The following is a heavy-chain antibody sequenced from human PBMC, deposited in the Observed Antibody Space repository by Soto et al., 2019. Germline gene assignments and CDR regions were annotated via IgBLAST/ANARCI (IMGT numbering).Heavy chain of an antibody. J-gene: IGHJ6*02. CDR1: GDVFRSYG. CDR2: IIPISGTT. Sequence: SVKVSCKASGDVFRSYGINWVRQAPGQGLEWMGGIIPISGTTNYAQKFQGRVAITADESTDTVYMELSRLRSEDAAVYFCARVRCFNGLCHTADYGMDVWGQGTTVTVSS. CDR3: ARVRCFNGLCHTADYGMDV. D-gene: IGHD2-8*01. V-gene: IGHV1-69*13.